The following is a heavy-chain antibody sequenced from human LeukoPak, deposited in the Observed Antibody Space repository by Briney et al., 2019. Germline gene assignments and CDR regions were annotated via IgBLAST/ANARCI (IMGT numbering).Heavy chain of an antibody. CDR1: GGSISNYY. CDR2: IYYSGST. V-gene: IGHV4-59*01. J-gene: IGHJ4*02. CDR3: ARGGRTADY. Sequence: SETLSLTCTVSGGSISNYYWSWFRQPPGKGLEWIGYIYYSGSTNYNPSLKSRVTISVDTSKNQFSLKLTSVTAADTAVYYCARGGRTADYWGQGTLVTVSS. D-gene: IGHD2-8*02.